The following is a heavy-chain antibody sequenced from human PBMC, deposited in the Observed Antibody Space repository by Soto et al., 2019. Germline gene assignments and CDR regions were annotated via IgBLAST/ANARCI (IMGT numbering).Heavy chain of an antibody. V-gene: IGHV5-10-1*01. CDR1: GYSFAGYW. CDR3: ARPIYGTDAAPNFQNYFDS. J-gene: IGHJ4*02. Sequence: GESLKISCKGSGYSFAGYWITWVRQKPGKGLEWMGRIVPSDSQTYYSPSFRGHVTISVTKSIATVFLQWSSLWASDTAMFSWARPIYGTDAAPNFQNYFDSYGQGPTVTVSS. D-gene: IGHD6-6*01. CDR2: IVPSDSQT.